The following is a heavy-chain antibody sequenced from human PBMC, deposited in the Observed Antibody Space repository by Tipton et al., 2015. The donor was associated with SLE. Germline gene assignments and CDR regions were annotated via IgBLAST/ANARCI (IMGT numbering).Heavy chain of an antibody. CDR1: GGSISSSSYY. Sequence: TLSLTCTVSGGSISSSSYYWGWIRQPPGKGLVWIGSIYYSGSTYYNPSLKSRVTISVDTSKNQFSLKLSSVTAADTAVYYCARTKLRYFDWPYNWFDPWCQGTLVTVSS. CDR2: IYYSGST. CDR3: ARTKLRYFDWPYNWFDP. D-gene: IGHD3-9*01. J-gene: IGHJ5*02. V-gene: IGHV4-39*07.